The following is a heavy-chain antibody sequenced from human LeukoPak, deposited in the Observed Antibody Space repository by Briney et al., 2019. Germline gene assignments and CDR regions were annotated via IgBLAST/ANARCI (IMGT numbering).Heavy chain of an antibody. D-gene: IGHD2-15*01. CDR3: AATPDIVVVVAATPHDFDY. CDR1: GGSFSGYY. CDR2: INHSGST. Sequence: ASETLSLTCAVYGGSFSGYYWSWIRQPPGKGLEWIGEINHSGSTNYNPSLKSRVTISVDTSKNQFSLKLSSVTAADTAVYYCAATPDIVVVVAATPHDFDYWGQGTLVTVSS. J-gene: IGHJ4*02. V-gene: IGHV4-34*01.